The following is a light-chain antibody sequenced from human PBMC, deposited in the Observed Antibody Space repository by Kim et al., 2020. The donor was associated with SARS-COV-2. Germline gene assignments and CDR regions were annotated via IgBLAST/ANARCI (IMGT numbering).Light chain of an antibody. CDR2: HAS. V-gene: IGKV1-17*03. J-gene: IGKJ2*03. CDR3: LQHKSYPYS. Sequence: ASVGDRVTITCRASQDINRFLAWFQQKPGKVPKRLIYHASTLQRGVPSRFSGSGSGTEFSLTISSLQPEDFATYYGLQHKSYPYSFGQGTQLEI. CDR1: QDINRF.